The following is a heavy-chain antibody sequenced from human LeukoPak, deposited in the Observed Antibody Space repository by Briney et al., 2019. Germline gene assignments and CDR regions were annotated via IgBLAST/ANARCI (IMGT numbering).Heavy chain of an antibody. CDR2: LYSDGNT. CDR1: GFTVSNNY. J-gene: IGHJ2*01. V-gene: IGHV3-66*04. CDR3: ARLLTTAIKWAWYFDL. Sequence: GGSLRLSCATSGFTVSNNYMSWVRQAPGRGLEWVSVLYSDGNTYYPDSAKGRFTISRDNSKNVLYLQMNSLRADDTADYYCARLLTTAIKWAWYFDLWGRGTLVTVSS. D-gene: IGHD4-17*01.